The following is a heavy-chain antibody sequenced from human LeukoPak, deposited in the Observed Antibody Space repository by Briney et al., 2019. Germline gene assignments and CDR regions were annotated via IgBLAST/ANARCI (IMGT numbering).Heavy chain of an antibody. V-gene: IGHV3-66*01. CDR2: IYTGGST. D-gene: IGHD3-16*02. J-gene: IGHJ4*02. CDR1: GFTVSSNH. Sequence: GGSLRLYCAASGFTVSSNHMSWVRQAPGKGLEWVSVIYTGGSTYYADSVKGRFTISRDISRNTLYLQMNNLRAEDTAVYYCARGGELSSFDSWGQGTLVTVSS. CDR3: ARGGELSSFDS.